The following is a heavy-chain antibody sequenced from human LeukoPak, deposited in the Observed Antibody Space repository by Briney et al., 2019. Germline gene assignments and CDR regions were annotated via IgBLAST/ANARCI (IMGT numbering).Heavy chain of an antibody. Sequence: SETLSLTCTVSGYSISSGYYWGWIRQPPGKGLEWIGSIYHSGSTYYNPSLKSRVTISVDTSKNQFSLKLSSVTAADTAVYYCARVDAHCYMDVWGKGTTVTVSS. CDR2: IYHSGST. CDR1: GYSISSGYY. CDR3: ARVDAHCYMDV. V-gene: IGHV4-38-2*02. J-gene: IGHJ6*03.